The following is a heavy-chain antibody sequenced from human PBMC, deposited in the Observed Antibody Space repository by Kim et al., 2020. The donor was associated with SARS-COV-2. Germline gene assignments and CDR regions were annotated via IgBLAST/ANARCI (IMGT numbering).Heavy chain of an antibody. Sequence: GGSLRLSCAASGFTFSSYGMHWVRQAPGKGLEWVAVISYDGSNKYYADSVKGRFTISRDNSKNTLYLQMNSLRAEDTAVYYCARDSEAYCGGDCDRGFDCWGQGTLVTVSS. D-gene: IGHD2-21*02. J-gene: IGHJ4*02. V-gene: IGHV3-33*05. CDR1: GFTFSSYG. CDR2: ISYDGSNK. CDR3: ARDSEAYCGGDCDRGFDC.